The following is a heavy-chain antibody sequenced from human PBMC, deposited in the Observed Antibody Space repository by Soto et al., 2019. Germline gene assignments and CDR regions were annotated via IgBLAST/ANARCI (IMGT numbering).Heavy chain of an antibody. J-gene: IGHJ4*02. CDR2: INSDGSST. D-gene: IGHD6-13*01. CDR3: AREKAAALDY. Sequence: GGSLSLSCAASGFTFSSYWMHWVRQAPGKGLVWVSRINSDGSSTSYADSVKGRFTISRDNAKNTLYLQMNSLRAEDTAVYYCAREKAAALDYWAREPWSPSPQ. V-gene: IGHV3-74*01. CDR1: GFTFSSYW.